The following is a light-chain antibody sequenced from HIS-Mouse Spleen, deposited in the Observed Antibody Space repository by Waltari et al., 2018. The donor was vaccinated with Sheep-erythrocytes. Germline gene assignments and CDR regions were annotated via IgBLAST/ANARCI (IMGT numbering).Light chain of an antibody. Sequence: SYELTQPPSVSVSPGQTASITCSGDKLGDKYACWYQQKPGQSPVLVIYQDSKRPSGIPERFSGPNSGTTATLTISGTQAMDEADYYCQAWDSSTAVFGGGTKLTVL. J-gene: IGLJ2*01. V-gene: IGLV3-1*01. CDR2: QDS. CDR1: KLGDKY. CDR3: QAWDSSTAV.